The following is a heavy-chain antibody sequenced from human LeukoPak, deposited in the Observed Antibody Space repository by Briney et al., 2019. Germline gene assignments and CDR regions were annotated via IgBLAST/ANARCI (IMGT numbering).Heavy chain of an antibody. CDR2: ISHSGST. D-gene: IGHD3-22*01. CDR3: ARVFAYYYDSSGYYPGGAFDI. CDR1: GGSFSGYY. V-gene: IGHV4-34*01. Sequence: SETLSLTCAVYGGSFSGYYWSWIRQPPGKGLEWIGEISHSGSTNYNPSLKSRVTISVDTSKNQFSLKLSSVTAADTAVYYCARVFAYYYDSSGYYPGGAFDIWGQGTMVTVSS. J-gene: IGHJ3*02.